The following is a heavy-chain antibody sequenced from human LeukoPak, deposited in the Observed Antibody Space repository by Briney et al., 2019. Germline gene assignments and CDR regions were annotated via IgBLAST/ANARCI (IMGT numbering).Heavy chain of an antibody. CDR3: ARENMVRGVFDY. V-gene: IGHV4-59*11. Sequence: SETLSLTCTVSGGSISSHYWSWIRRPPGKGLEWIGYIYYSGSTNYNPSLKSRVTISVDTSKNQFSLKLSSVTAADTAVYYCARENMVRGVFDYWGQGTLVTVSS. CDR2: IYYSGST. D-gene: IGHD3-10*01. CDR1: GGSISSHY. J-gene: IGHJ4*02.